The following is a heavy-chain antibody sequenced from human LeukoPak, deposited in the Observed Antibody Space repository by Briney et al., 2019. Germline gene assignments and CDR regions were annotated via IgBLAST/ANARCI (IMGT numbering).Heavy chain of an antibody. CDR3: ARESPSGYYFL. CDR1: GHTFTSQG. CDR2: ISGYNDNT. V-gene: IGHV1-18*01. D-gene: IGHD3-22*01. Sequence: ASVKVSCKASGHTFTSQGISWVRQAPGQGLEWMGWISGYNDNTNYAEKVQDRVTMTIDTLRSTVYMELRSLTSDDTAVYYCARESPSGYYFLWGQGTLVTVSS. J-gene: IGHJ4*02.